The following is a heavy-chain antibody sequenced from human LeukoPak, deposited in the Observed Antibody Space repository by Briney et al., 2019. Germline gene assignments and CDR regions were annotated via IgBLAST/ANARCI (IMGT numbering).Heavy chain of an antibody. CDR1: GGTFSSYT. D-gene: IGHD6-13*01. Sequence: ASVKVSCKASGGTFSSYTISWVRQAPGQGLEWMGRIIPILGIANYAQKLQGRVTITADKSTSTAYMELSSLRSEDTAVYYCAREIPIAAAGYFDYWGQGTLVTVSS. V-gene: IGHV1-69*04. CDR3: AREIPIAAAGYFDY. CDR2: IIPILGIA. J-gene: IGHJ4*02.